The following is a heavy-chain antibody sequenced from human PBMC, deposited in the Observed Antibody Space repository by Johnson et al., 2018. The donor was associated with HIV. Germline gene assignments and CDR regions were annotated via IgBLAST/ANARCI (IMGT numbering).Heavy chain of an antibody. CDR2: IRYDGSNK. CDR3: AKHLSTLVDAFDI. D-gene: IGHD3-16*01. Sequence: QVQLVESGGGVVQPGRSLRLSCAASGFTFSSYGMHWVRQAPGQGLEWVAFIRYDGSNKYYADSVQGRFTISRDNSKNTLYLQMNSLRAEDTAVYYCAKHLSTLVDAFDIWGQGTMVTVSS. CDR1: GFTFSSYG. V-gene: IGHV3-30*02. J-gene: IGHJ3*02.